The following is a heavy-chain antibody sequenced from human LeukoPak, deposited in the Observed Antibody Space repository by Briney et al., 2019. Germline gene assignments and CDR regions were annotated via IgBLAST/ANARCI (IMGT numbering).Heavy chain of an antibody. CDR1: GGSISSGGYY. D-gene: IGHD3-22*01. V-gene: IGHV4-30-4*08. CDR2: TYYSGST. Sequence: SETLSLTCTVSGGSISSGGYYWSWIRQHPGKGLEWIGYTYYSGSTYYNPSLKSRVTISVDTSKNQFSLKPSSVTAADTAVYYCASDSSGYWYFDLWGRGTLVTVSS. CDR3: ASDSSGYWYFDL. J-gene: IGHJ2*01.